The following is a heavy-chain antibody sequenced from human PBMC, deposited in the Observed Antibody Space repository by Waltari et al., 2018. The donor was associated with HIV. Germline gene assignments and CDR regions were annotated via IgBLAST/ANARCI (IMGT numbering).Heavy chain of an antibody. J-gene: IGHJ4*02. CDR2: INQDGSEI. CDR3: AREGGRDCSGGTCYIDY. Sequence: CEVEVVESGGSLRLSCAVSGFTFSSYWMSWVRQAPGKGLAWVSNINQDGSEIYYVASVEGRFTISRDNSKNLLYLQMNSLRAEDTAVYYCAREGGRDCSGGTCYIDYWGQGTLVTVSS. D-gene: IGHD2-15*01. CDR1: GFTFSSYW. V-gene: IGHV3-7*01.